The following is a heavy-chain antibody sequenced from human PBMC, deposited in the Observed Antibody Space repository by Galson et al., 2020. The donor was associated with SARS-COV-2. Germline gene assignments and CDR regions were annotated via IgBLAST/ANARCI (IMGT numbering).Heavy chain of an antibody. D-gene: IGHD1-26*01. Sequence: GGSLRLSCAASGFTFSSYAMSWVRQAPGKGLEWVSTISGSGGSTYYADSVKGRFTISRDNSKNTLYLQMNSLRAEDTAVYYCANTDQWELLLEYYFDCWGQGTLVTVSS. CDR2: ISGSGGST. CDR3: ANTDQWELLLEYYFDC. V-gene: IGHV3-23*01. J-gene: IGHJ4*02. CDR1: GFTFSSYA.